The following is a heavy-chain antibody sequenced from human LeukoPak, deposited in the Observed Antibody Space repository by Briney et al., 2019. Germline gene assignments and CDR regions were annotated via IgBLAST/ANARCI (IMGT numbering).Heavy chain of an antibody. Sequence: PGGSLRLSCAASGFTSSSYAMSWVRQAPGEGLEWVSAISGSGGSTYYADSVKGRFTISRDNSKNALYLQMNSLRAEDTAVYYCAESHAYYYYYGMDVWGQGTTVTVSS. V-gene: IGHV3-23*01. J-gene: IGHJ6*02. CDR3: AESHAYYYYYGMDV. CDR2: ISGSGGST. CDR1: GFTSSSYA.